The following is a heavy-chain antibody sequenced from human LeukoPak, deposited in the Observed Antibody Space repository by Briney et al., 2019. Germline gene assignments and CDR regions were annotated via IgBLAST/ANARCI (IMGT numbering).Heavy chain of an antibody. Sequence: ASVKVSCKASGHTFPGYYMHWVRHPPGQGLEWMGWINPNSGDTNYAQKFQGRVTMTRDTSISTAYMELSRLTSDDTAVYYCARGGPSRGSGFYYFDYWGQGTLVTVSS. CDR2: INPNSGDT. CDR1: GHTFPGYY. V-gene: IGHV1-2*02. CDR3: ARGGPSRGSGFYYFDY. J-gene: IGHJ4*02. D-gene: IGHD6-19*01.